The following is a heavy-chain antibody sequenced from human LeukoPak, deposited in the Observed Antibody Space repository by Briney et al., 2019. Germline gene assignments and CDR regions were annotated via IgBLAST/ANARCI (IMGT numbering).Heavy chain of an antibody. CDR1: GGSISGYY. Sequence: SETLSLTCTVSGGSISGYYWSWIRQPPGKGLEWIGYIYYSGSTNYNPSLKSRVTISVDTSKNQFSLKMSSVTAADTAVYYCVRDGKQAVPFDYWGQGTLVTVSS. CDR3: VRDGKQAVPFDY. V-gene: IGHV4-59*01. J-gene: IGHJ4*02. D-gene: IGHD6-6*01. CDR2: IYYSGST.